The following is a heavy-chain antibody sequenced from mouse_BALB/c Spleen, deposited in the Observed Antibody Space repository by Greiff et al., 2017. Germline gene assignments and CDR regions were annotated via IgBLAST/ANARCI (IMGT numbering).Heavy chain of an antibody. CDR2: ILPGSGST. Sequence: VQLQQSGAELMKPGASVKISCKATGYTFSSYWIEWVKQRPGHGLEWIGEILPGSGSTNYNEKFKGKATFTADTSSNTAYMQLSSLTSEDSAVYYCARGLRLRPYYFDYWGKGTTLTVSS. D-gene: IGHD1-2*01. CDR1: GYTFSSYW. J-gene: IGHJ2*01. CDR3: ARGLRLRPYYFDY. V-gene: IGHV1-9*01.